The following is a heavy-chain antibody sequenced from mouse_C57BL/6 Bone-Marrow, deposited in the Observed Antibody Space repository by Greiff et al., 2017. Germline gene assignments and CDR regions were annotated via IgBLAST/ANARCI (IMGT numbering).Heavy chain of an antibody. Sequence: EVQLVESGGGLVQPGGSMKLSCAASGFTFSDAWMDWVRQSPEKGLEWVAEIRNKANNHATYYAESVKGRFTISIDDSKSSVYLQMNSLRAEDTGIYYCTRPRYYGSSLDYWGQGTTLTVSS. CDR3: TRPRYYGSSLDY. V-gene: IGHV6-6*01. D-gene: IGHD1-1*01. CDR2: IRNKANNHAT. CDR1: GFTFSDAW. J-gene: IGHJ2*01.